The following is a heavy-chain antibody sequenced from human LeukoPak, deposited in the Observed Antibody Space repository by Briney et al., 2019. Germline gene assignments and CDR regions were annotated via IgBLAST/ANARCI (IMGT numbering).Heavy chain of an antibody. CDR2: INHSGST. CDR3: ARAQQLASDHQPFDY. Sequence: PETLSLTCAVYGGSFSGYYWSWIRQPPGKGLEWIGEINHSGSTNYNPSLKSRVTISVDTSKNQFSLKLSSVTAADTAVYYCARAQQLASDHQPFDYWGQGTLVTVSS. V-gene: IGHV4-34*01. D-gene: IGHD6-13*01. CDR1: GGSFSGYY. J-gene: IGHJ4*02.